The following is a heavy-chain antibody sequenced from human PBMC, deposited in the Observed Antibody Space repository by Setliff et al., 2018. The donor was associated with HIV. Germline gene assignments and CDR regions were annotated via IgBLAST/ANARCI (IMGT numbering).Heavy chain of an antibody. CDR1: GGTFSGYA. Sequence: ASVKVSCKASGGTFSGYAISWVRQAPGQGLEWMGWISPYNGNTNYAEVLQGRVTMTTDTSTRTAYMELTSLRSDDTAVYYCARGVVFYYDSSGRYVVKYFDYWGQGTLVTVS. J-gene: IGHJ4*02. V-gene: IGHV1-18*01. CDR3: ARGVVFYYDSSGRYVVKYFDY. CDR2: ISPYNGNT. D-gene: IGHD3-22*01.